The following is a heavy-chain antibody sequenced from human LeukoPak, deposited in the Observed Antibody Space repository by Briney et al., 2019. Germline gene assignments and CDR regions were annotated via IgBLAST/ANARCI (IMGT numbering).Heavy chain of an antibody. CDR2: IYYSGSA. CDR1: GGSISSYY. J-gene: IGHJ3*01. D-gene: IGHD5-18*01. CDR3: ARAYSYGLKVPS. V-gene: IGHV4-59*12. Sequence: SETLSLTCTVSGGSISSYYWNWIRQPPGKGLEWIGYIYYSGSANYNPSLKSRVTISVDTSKKQFSLKLSSVTAADSAVYYCARAYSYGLKVPSWGQGTTVTVSS.